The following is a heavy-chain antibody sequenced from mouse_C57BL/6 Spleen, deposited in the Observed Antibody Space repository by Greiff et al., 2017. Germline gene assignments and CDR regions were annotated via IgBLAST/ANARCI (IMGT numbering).Heavy chain of an antibody. CDR2: LDPNSGGT. CDR1: GYTFTSYW. J-gene: IGHJ4*01. Sequence: QVQLQQPGAELVKPGASVKLSCKASGYTFTSYWMHWVKQRPGRGLAWIGRLDPNSGGTKYNEKFKSKATLTVDKPSSPADMQLSSRTSEDSAVCSCARNSLYYYGSSPYAMDYWGQGTSVTVSS. CDR3: ARNSLYYYGSSPYAMDY. D-gene: IGHD1-1*01. V-gene: IGHV1-72*01.